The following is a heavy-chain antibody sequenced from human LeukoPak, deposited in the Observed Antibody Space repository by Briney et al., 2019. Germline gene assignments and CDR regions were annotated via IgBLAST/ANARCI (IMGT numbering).Heavy chain of an antibody. CDR3: AKDVTGPGSYSDY. CDR1: GFTFSNYG. J-gene: IGHJ4*02. V-gene: IGHV3-23*01. CDR2: INANGVST. D-gene: IGHD3-10*01. Sequence: PGGSLRLSCAASGFTFSNYGMSWVRQSPGKGLEWVSSINANGVSTDYADSVKGRFSISRDNSKNTLYLQMNSLRAEDTAVYYCAKDVTGPGSYSDYWGQGTLVTVSS.